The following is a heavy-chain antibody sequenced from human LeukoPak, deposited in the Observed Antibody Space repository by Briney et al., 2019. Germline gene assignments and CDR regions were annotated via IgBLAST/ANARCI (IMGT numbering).Heavy chain of an antibody. CDR2: ISTSGGST. J-gene: IGHJ4*02. CDR3: AIMHRYYDGSGYWVQ. V-gene: IGHV3-23*01. D-gene: IGHD3-22*01. Sequence: PGGSLRLSCAASGFTFSSYAMSWVRQGPGKGLGWASGISTSGGSTSYADAVKGRFTISRDNPRNTLYMQMNSLRAEDTAVYYCAIMHRYYDGSGYWVQWGQGTLVTVSS. CDR1: GFTFSSYA.